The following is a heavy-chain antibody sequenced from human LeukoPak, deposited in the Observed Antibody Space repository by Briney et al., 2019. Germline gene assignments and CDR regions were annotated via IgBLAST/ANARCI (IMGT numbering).Heavy chain of an antibody. Sequence: GGSLRLSCAASGFTFSTYAMSWVRQAPGKGLEWVSSISSSSSYIYYADSVKGRFTISRDNAKNSLYLQMNSLRAEDTAVYYCARVVAYYYDSSGYYAYYFDYWGQGTLVTVSS. CDR2: ISSSSSYI. J-gene: IGHJ4*02. D-gene: IGHD3-22*01. CDR3: ARVVAYYYDSSGYYAYYFDY. CDR1: GFTFSTYA. V-gene: IGHV3-21*01.